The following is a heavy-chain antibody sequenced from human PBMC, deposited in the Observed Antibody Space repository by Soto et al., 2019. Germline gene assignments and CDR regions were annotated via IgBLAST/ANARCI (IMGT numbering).Heavy chain of an antibody. J-gene: IGHJ5*02. CDR3: ARVRSGVGDNWFDH. V-gene: IGHV4-31*02. CDR2: IYYSGST. CDR1: GGSIVSGAYY. D-gene: IGHD1-26*01. Sequence: PXETRSLAWTVYGGSIVSGAYYWNWIRQHPGRGLEWIGYIYYSGSTYYNPSLKSRVTISVDTSKSQFSLKLSSVTAADTAVYYCARVRSGVGDNWFDHWGQGPLVTVSS.